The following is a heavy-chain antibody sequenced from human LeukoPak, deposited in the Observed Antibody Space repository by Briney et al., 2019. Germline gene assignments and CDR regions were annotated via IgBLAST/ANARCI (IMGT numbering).Heavy chain of an antibody. V-gene: IGHV1-18*01. CDR2: ISAYNGNT. Sequence: ASVKVSCTASGYTFTSYGISWVRQAPGQGLEWMGWISAYNGNTNYAQKLQGRVTMTTDTSTSTAYMELRSLRSDDTAVYYCARDEGGTAASGPYYFDYWGQGTLVTVSS. CDR1: GYTFTSYG. D-gene: IGHD6-13*01. J-gene: IGHJ4*02. CDR3: ARDEGGTAASGPYYFDY.